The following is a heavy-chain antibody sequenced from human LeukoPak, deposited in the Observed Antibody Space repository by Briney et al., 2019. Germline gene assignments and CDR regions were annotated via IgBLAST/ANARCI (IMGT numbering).Heavy chain of an antibody. V-gene: IGHV3-21*01. CDR2: ISSSSSYI. CDR3: ARADIVVVPAATHYYYYGMDV. CDR1: GFTFSSYS. Sequence: GGSLRLSCAASGFTFSSYSMNWVRQAPGKGLEWVSSISSSSSYIYYAESVKGRFTISRDNAKNSLYLQMNSLRAEDTAVYYCARADIVVVPAATHYYYYGMDVWGKGTTVTVSS. J-gene: IGHJ6*04. D-gene: IGHD2-2*01.